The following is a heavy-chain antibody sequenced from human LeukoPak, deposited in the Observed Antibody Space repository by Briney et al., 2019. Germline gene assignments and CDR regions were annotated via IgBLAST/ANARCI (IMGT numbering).Heavy chain of an antibody. J-gene: IGHJ3*02. CDR1: GFTFSSYE. CDR3: ARGGYSYGYWFFAFDI. Sequence: GGSLRLSCAASGFTFSSYEMNWGRQAPGKGLEGVSYIGSSGSTIYYADSVKGRFTISRDNAKNSLYLQMNSLRAEDTAVYYCARGGYSYGYWFFAFDIWGQGTMVTVSS. CDR2: IGSSGSTI. D-gene: IGHD5-18*01. V-gene: IGHV3-48*03.